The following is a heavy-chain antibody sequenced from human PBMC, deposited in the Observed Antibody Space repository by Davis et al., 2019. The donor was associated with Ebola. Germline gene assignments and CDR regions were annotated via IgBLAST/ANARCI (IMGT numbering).Heavy chain of an antibody. J-gene: IGHJ5*02. CDR1: GGSFRGYL. CDR3: ARSYGSGIKGREINWFDP. V-gene: IGHV4-34*10. CDR2: INNRARNTGRT. Sequence: MPSETLSLTCAVYGGSFRGYLWSWIRQPPGKGLEWIGEINNRARNTGRTDYNPSLKSRVTISMDTSKNQFSLKLSSVTAADTAVYYCARSYGSGIKGREINWFDPWGQGTLVTVSS. D-gene: IGHD3-10*01.